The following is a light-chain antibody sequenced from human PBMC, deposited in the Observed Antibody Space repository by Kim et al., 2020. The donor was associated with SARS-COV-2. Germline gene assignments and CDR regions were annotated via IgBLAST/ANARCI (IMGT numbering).Light chain of an antibody. CDR2: GAS. Sequence: EIVMTQSPATLSVSPGDRATLSCRASHSVSSNLAWYQQKPGQAPRLLIYGASTRATGIPARFSGSGSGTEFTLTISSLQSEDFAVYYCQQYNNWPFTFGPGTKVDIK. CDR1: HSVSSN. V-gene: IGKV3-15*01. CDR3: QQYNNWPFT. J-gene: IGKJ3*01.